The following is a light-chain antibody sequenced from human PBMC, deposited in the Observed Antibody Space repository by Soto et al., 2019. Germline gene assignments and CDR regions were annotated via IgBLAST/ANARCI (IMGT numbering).Light chain of an antibody. CDR1: QSLLHSGAYNY. Sequence: TWQSLLHSGAYNYLDCYLQKPGQSPQLLIYLSSIRSSGVPDRFSGSESGTDFTLKISRVEAADVGVYSCLEGLQTPTFGGGTKVDIK. CDR3: LEGLQTPT. CDR2: LSS. J-gene: IGKJ4*01. V-gene: IGKV2-28*01.